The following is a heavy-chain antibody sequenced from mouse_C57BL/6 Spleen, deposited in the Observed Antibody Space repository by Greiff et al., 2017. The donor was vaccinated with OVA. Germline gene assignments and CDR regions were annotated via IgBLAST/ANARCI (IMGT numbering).Heavy chain of an antibody. CDR1: GYTFTSYW. CDR2: IHPNSGST. J-gene: IGHJ2*01. D-gene: IGHD1-1*01. V-gene: IGHV1-64*01. Sequence: QVQLQQPGAELVKPGASVKLSCKASGYTFTSYWMHWVKQRPGQGLEWIGMIHPNSGSTNYNEKFKSKATLTVDKSSSTAYMQLSSLTSEDSAVYYCAKPVYYGSSSYFDYWGQGTTLTVSS. CDR3: AKPVYYGSSSYFDY.